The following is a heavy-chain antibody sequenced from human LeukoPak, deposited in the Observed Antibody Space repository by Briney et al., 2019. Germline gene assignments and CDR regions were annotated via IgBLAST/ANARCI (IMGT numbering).Heavy chain of an antibody. J-gene: IGHJ2*01. CDR2: IYYSGST. D-gene: IGHD2-2*01. Sequence: SQTLSLTCTVSGASISSGDYYWSWIRQPPGKGLEWIGYIYYSGSTYYNPSLKSRVTISVDTSKNQFSLKLSSVTAADTAVYYCARQKFGYCSSTSCRPLFDLWGRGTLVTVSS. V-gene: IGHV4-30-4*01. CDR3: ARQKFGYCSSTSCRPLFDL. CDR1: GASISSGDYY.